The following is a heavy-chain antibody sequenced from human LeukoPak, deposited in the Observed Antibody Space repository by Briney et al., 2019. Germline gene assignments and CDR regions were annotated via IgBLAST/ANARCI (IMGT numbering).Heavy chain of an antibody. CDR2: VSPYNGNT. J-gene: IGHJ4*02. Sequence: ASVKVSCKASGYTFTGYYLHWVRQAPGQGLEWMGRVSPYNGNTYYSQRFQDRVTITKDTSTGTAYMDLRNLRTDDTAMYYCARNGRVRRVVKDLFEYWGQGTLVAVSS. CDR1: GYTFTGYY. D-gene: IGHD3-10*01. V-gene: IGHV1-18*04. CDR3: ARNGRVRRVVKDLFEY.